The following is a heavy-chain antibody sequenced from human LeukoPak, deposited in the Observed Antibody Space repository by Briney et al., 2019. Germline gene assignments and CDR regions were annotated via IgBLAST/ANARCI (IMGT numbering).Heavy chain of an antibody. CDR3: ARHPPVVTPYYFDS. V-gene: IGHV5-51*01. J-gene: IGHJ4*02. D-gene: IGHD2-21*02. Sequence: GESLKISCKGSGYSFSSHWIGGVRQMPGKGLEWMGVIFPADSDIKYSPSCQGQVTMSVGKSISTAYLQRSGLKASDSALYYCARHPPVVTPYYFDSRGQGTLVTVSS. CDR1: GYSFSSHW. CDR2: IFPADSDI.